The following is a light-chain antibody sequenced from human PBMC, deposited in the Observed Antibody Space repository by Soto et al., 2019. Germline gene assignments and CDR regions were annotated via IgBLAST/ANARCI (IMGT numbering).Light chain of an antibody. Sequence: DIQMTQSPSSLSASVGDRVTITCRASQSISSYLNWYQQKPGKAPKLLIYAASSLQSGVPSRFSGSGSGTDFTLTISSLQPEDFATYCSQQSYSTPYTFGQGTKLEIK. V-gene: IGKV1-39*01. CDR3: QQSYSTPYT. J-gene: IGKJ2*01. CDR1: QSISSY. CDR2: AAS.